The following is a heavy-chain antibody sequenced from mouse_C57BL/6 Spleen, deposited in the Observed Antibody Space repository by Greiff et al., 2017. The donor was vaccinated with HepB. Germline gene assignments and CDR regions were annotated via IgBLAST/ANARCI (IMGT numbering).Heavy chain of an antibody. V-gene: IGHV7-3*01. J-gene: IGHJ2*01. Sequence: EVMLVESGGGLVQPGGSLSLSCAASGFTFTDYYMSWVRQPPGKALEWLGFIRNKANGYTTEYSASVKGRFTISRDNSQSILYLQMNALRAEDSATYYCARSSLTGTPDYWGQGTTLTVSS. CDR1: GFTFTDYY. D-gene: IGHD4-1*01. CDR3: ARSSLTGTPDY. CDR2: IRNKANGYTT.